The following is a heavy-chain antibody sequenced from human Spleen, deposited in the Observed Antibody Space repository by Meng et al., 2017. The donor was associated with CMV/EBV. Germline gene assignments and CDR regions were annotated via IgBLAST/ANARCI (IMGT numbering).Heavy chain of an antibody. CDR3: AKDRGYCGDGVCYTRYYGLDV. CDR1: GFTFDDCA. Sequence: SLKISCAASGFTFDDCAMHWVRQAPGKGLEWVSGVSRNSGSMAYADSVKGRFTISRDNAKNSLYLQMNSLRPEDTALYYCAKDRGYCGDGVCYTRYYGLDVWGQGTTVTVSS. D-gene: IGHD2-8*01. CDR2: VSRNSGSM. J-gene: IGHJ6*02. V-gene: IGHV3-9*01.